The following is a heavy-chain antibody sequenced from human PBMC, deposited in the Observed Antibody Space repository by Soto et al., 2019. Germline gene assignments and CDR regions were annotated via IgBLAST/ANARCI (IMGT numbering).Heavy chain of an antibody. D-gene: IGHD2-2*01. Sequence: GGSLRLSCAASGFTFSSYSMNWVRQAPGKGLEWVSYISSSSSTIYYADSVKGRFTISRDNAKNSLYLQMNSLRAEDTAVYYCARVRQGEPDTYYYYYMDVWGKGTTVTVSS. CDR3: ARVRQGEPDTYYYYYMDV. V-gene: IGHV3-48*01. CDR2: ISSSSSTI. J-gene: IGHJ6*03. CDR1: GFTFSSYS.